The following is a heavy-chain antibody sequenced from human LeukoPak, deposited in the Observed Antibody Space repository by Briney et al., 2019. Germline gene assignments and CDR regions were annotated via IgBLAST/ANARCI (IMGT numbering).Heavy chain of an antibody. J-gene: IGHJ4*02. Sequence: GASVKVSCTASRGTFSSYAISWVRQAPGQGLEWMGGIIPIFGTANHAQKFQGRVTITADESTSTAYMELSSLRSEDTAVYYCAKGGQRNRAHFDYWGQGTLVTVSS. V-gene: IGHV1-69*13. CDR3: AKGGQRNRAHFDY. CDR2: IIPIFGTA. D-gene: IGHD1-14*01. CDR1: RGTFSSYA.